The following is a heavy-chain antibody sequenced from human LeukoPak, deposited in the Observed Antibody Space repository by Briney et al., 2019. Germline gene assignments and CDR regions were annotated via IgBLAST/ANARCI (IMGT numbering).Heavy chain of an antibody. V-gene: IGHV4-39*07. CDR3: ARVYYYDSSGYLYYFDY. D-gene: IGHD3-22*01. CDR1: GVSLSRSFYY. CDR2: IYYRGDT. J-gene: IGHJ4*02. Sequence: SETLSLTCTVSGVSLSRSFYYWGWIRQPPGKGLEWIGNIYYRGDTYYNPSLKSRVTISVDTSKNQFSLKLSSVTAADTAVYYCARVYYYDSSGYLYYFDYWGQGTLVTVSS.